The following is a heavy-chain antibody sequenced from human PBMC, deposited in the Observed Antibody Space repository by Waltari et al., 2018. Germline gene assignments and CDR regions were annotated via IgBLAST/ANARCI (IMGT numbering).Heavy chain of an antibody. J-gene: IGHJ4*02. Sequence: QVQLQESGPGLVKPSQTLSLTCTVSGGSISSGSYYWSWIRQPAGKGLEWIGRIYTSGSTNYNPSLKSRVTISVDTSKNQFSLKLSSVTAADTAVYYCAKGSARSGYSNYWGQGTLVTVSS. V-gene: IGHV4-61*02. CDR2: IYTSGST. CDR1: GGSISSGSYY. D-gene: IGHD3-22*01. CDR3: AKGSARSGYSNY.